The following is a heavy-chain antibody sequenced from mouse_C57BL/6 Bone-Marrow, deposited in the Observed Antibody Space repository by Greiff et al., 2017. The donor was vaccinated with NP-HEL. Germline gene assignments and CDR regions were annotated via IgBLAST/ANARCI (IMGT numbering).Heavy chain of an antibody. V-gene: IGHV1-55*01. CDR2: IYPGSGST. CDR3: AILFTTVVAPYYFDY. J-gene: IGHJ2*01. CDR1: GYTFTSYW. Sequence: QVQLQQPGAELVKPGASVKMSCKASGYTFTSYWITWVKQRPGQGLEWIGDIYPGSGSTTYNEKFKSKATLTVDNSSSTAYMQLSSLTSEDSAVYYCAILFTTVVAPYYFDYWVQGTTLPVSS. D-gene: IGHD1-1*01.